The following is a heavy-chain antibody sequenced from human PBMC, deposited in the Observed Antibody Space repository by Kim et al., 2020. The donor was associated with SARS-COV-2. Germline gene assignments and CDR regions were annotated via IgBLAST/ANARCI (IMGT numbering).Heavy chain of an antibody. CDR1: GFTFSSYW. CDR2: INSDGSST. CDR3: ARESGLRFLEWSPPLYWYVEL. Sequence: GGSLRLSCAASGFTFSSYWMHWVRQAPGKGLVWVSRINSDGSSTSYADSVKGRFTISRDNAKNTLYLQMNSLRAEDTAVYYCARESGLRFLEWSPPLYWYVELWGRGTLVTVSS. D-gene: IGHD3-3*01. J-gene: IGHJ2*01. V-gene: IGHV3-74*01.